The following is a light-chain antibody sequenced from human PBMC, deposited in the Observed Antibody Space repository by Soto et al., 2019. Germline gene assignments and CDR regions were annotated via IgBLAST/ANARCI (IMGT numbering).Light chain of an antibody. CDR3: QQYNNWPFPSWT. Sequence: EIVMTQSPATLSVSPGERATLSCRASQSVSSNLAWYQQKPGQAPRLLIYGASTRATGIPARFSGSGSGTEFTLTISSLQSEDFAAYYCQQYNNWPFPSWTFGPGTKVEIK. CDR1: QSVSSN. J-gene: IGKJ1*01. V-gene: IGKV3-15*01. CDR2: GAS.